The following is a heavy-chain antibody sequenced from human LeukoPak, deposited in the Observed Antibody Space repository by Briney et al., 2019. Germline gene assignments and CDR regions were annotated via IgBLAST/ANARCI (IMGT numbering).Heavy chain of an antibody. CDR2: IYSGGST. D-gene: IGHD3-10*01. Sequence: GGSLRLSCAASGFTVSSNYMSWVRQAPGKGLEWVSVIYSGGSTYYADSVKGRFTISRDNSKNTLYLQMNSLRAGDTAVYYCARSMVRGVIELDYWGQGTLVTVSS. CDR1: GFTVSSNY. CDR3: ARSMVRGVIELDY. J-gene: IGHJ4*02. V-gene: IGHV3-66*01.